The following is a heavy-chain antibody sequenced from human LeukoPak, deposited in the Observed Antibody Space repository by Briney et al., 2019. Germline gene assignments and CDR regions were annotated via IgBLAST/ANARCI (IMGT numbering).Heavy chain of an antibody. J-gene: IGHJ4*02. V-gene: IGHV3-30-3*01. D-gene: IGHD3-10*01. Sequence: GGSLRLSCAASGFTFSSYAMHWVRQAPGKGLEWVAVISYDGSNKYYADSVKGRFTISRDNSKNTLYLQMNSLRAGDTAVYYCARAAFGELLSPFDYWGQGTLVTVSS. CDR3: ARAAFGELLSPFDY. CDR2: ISYDGSNK. CDR1: GFTFSSYA.